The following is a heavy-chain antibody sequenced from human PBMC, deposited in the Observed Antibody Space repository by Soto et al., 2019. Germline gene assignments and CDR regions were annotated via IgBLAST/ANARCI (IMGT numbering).Heavy chain of an antibody. CDR2: IYYSGTT. V-gene: IGHV4-31*03. J-gene: IGHJ4*02. Sequence: QVQLQESGPRLVRPSQTLSLTCTVSGGPISTADYYWSWVRHHPGKGLEFIGYIYYSGTTYYNPSLKSRVSISVDTSKNQFSLLLNSVIAADTAVYYCATVVERMIRGLTALSFDYWGQGMLVTVSS. CDR3: ATVVERMIRGLTALSFDY. CDR1: GGPISTADYY. D-gene: IGHD3-10*01.